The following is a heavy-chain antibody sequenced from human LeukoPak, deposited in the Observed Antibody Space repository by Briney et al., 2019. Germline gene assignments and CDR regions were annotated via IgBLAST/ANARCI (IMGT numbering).Heavy chain of an antibody. V-gene: IGHV3-23*01. Sequence: GGSLRLSCAASGFTFSSYAMSWVRQAPGKGLEWVSAISGSGGSTYYADSVKGRFTISRDNSKNTLYLQMNSLRAEDTAVYYCAKGSEGWLQFLHGYYFDYWGQGTLVTVSS. CDR1: GFTFSSYA. J-gene: IGHJ4*02. CDR2: ISGSGGST. D-gene: IGHD5-24*01. CDR3: AKGSEGWLQFLHGYYFDY.